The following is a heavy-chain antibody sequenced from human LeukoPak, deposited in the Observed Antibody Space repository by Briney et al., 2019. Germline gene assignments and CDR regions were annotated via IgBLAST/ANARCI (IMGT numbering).Heavy chain of an antibody. V-gene: IGHV3-33*01. J-gene: IGHJ5*02. CDR3: AREGQDNWFDP. CDR2: IWYDGSNK. CDR1: GFTFSSYG. Sequence: GGSLRLSCAASGFTFSSYGMHWVRQAPGKGLEWVAVIWYDGSNKYYADSVKGRFTISRDNSKNTLYLQMNSLRAEDTAVYYCAREGQDNWFDPWGQGTLVTVSS.